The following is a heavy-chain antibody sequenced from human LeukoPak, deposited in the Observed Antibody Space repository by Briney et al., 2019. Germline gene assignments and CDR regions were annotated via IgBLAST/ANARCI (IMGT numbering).Heavy chain of an antibody. D-gene: IGHD2-2*01. CDR2: ISSSSSYI. CDR3: ARASAPRHIVVVPAAMHY. Sequence: PGGSLRLSCAASGFTFSSYSMNWVRQAPGKGLEWVSSISSSSSYIYYADSVKGRFTISRDNAKNSLYLQMNSLRAEDTAVYYCARASAPRHIVVVPAAMHYWGQGTLVTVSS. J-gene: IGHJ4*02. CDR1: GFTFSSYS. V-gene: IGHV3-21*01.